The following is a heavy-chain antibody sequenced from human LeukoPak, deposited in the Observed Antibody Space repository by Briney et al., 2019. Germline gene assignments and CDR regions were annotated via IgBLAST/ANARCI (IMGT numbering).Heavy chain of an antibody. CDR2: IYYSGST. V-gene: IGHV4-59*12. Sequence: SETLSLTCTVSGGSISSYYWSWIRQPPGKGLEWIGYIYYSGSTYYNPSLKSRVTISVDRSKNQFSLKLSSVTAADTAVYYCARGDTMVRGVGYWYFDLWGRGTLVTVSS. D-gene: IGHD3-10*01. J-gene: IGHJ2*01. CDR1: GGSISSYY. CDR3: ARGDTMVRGVGYWYFDL.